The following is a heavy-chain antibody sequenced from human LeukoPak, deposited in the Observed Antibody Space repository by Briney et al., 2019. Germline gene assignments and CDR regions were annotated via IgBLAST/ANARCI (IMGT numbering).Heavy chain of an antibody. J-gene: IGHJ3*02. V-gene: IGHV4-61*02. Sequence: PSETLSLTCTVSGGSISSGSDFWSWIRQPAGKGLEWTGRIYTSGSTYYNPSLKSRVTISVDTSKNQFSLKLSSVTAADTAVYYCARGDYYDSSGYYYVPGDAFDIWGQGTMVTVSS. CDR1: GGSISSGSDF. CDR2: IYTSGST. D-gene: IGHD3-22*01. CDR3: ARGDYYDSSGYYYVPGDAFDI.